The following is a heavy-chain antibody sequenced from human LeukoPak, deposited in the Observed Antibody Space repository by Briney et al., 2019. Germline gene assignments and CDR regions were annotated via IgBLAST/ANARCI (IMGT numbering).Heavy chain of an antibody. CDR1: GFTLSNSW. D-gene: IGHD6-19*01. J-gene: IGHJ4*02. V-gene: IGHV3-15*01. CDR3: ATDIAGAGKGEFDF. Sequence: GGSLRLSCAASGFTLSNSWMSWVRQAPGKGLECVGRFKFGTTDYAAPVKGRFTVSRDDSKVTFYLQMNSLKNEDTAVYYCATDIAGAGKGEFDFWGQGTLVTVSS. CDR2: FKFGTT.